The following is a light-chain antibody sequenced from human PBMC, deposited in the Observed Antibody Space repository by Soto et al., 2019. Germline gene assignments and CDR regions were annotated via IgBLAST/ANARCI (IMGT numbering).Light chain of an antibody. V-gene: IGLV2-14*03. CDR2: EVS. CDR3: TSFTSSSTWV. CDR1: SSDVGGYNY. J-gene: IGLJ3*02. Sequence: QCALTHPASVSGSPGQSITISCTGTSSDVGGYNYVSWFQQHPGKAPKLKIYEVSNRPSGVSNRFSGSKSGYTASLTISELQAEDEADYYCTSFTSSSTWVFGGGTK.